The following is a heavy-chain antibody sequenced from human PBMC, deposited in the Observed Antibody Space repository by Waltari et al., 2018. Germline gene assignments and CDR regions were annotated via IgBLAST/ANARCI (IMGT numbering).Heavy chain of an antibody. CDR2: ISYHGSNK. CDR1: EWNFTNYA. D-gene: IGHD5-12*01. CDR3: ARGRSADGYITDL. J-gene: IGHJ5*02. Sequence: QMQLVESGGGVVQPGGSLRLSCRGSEWNFTNYAMQWVRQAPGKGLEWVALISYHGSNKYYADSVRGRFGISRDTTKNTVDLQMDSVRHEDTAMYFCARGRSADGYITDLWGQGTLVTVSP. V-gene: IGHV3-30*09.